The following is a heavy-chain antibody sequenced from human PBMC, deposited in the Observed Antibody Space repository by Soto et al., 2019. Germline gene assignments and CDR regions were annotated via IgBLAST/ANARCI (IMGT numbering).Heavy chain of an antibody. CDR2: VSPKSGGT. CDR3: AREISGGGTLNWFDP. J-gene: IGHJ5*02. Sequence: ASVQVSCKASGYNFSDYYIHWVRQDPGQGLEWLGWVSPKSGGTNYAQKFKGRVTMTRDTSSNTVYMDLSGLKSDDTAVFYCAREISGGGTLNWFDPWGQGTLVTVSS. V-gene: IGHV1-2*02. D-gene: IGHD2-8*02. CDR1: GYNFSDYY.